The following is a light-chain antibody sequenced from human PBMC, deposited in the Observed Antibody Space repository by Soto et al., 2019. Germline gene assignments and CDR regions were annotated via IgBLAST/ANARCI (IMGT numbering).Light chain of an antibody. CDR2: KTS. CDR1: QSISYW. J-gene: IGKJ2*01. CDR3: QQYNHYSSYT. V-gene: IGKV1-5*03. Sequence: DIQMTQSPSTLSASVGDRVTITCRASQSISYWLAWYQQRPGRPPKLLIYKTSTLQSGVPSRFSGSGSGTGFTLTISSLQPDDSATYYCQQYNHYSSYTFGRGTKLEIK.